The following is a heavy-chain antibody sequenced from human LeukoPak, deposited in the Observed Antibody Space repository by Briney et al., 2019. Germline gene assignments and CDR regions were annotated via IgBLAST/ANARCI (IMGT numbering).Heavy chain of an antibody. CDR2: MNPNSGNT. D-gene: IGHD3-10*01. J-gene: IGHJ5*02. V-gene: IGHV1-8*01. Sequence: ASVKVSCKASGYTFTSYDINWVRQATGQGLEWMGWMNPNSGNTGYAQKFQGRVTMTRNTSISTAYMELSGLRSEDTAVYYCSFRGVIMGDWFDPWGQGTLVTVSS. CDR1: GYTFTSYD. CDR3: SFRGVIMGDWFDP.